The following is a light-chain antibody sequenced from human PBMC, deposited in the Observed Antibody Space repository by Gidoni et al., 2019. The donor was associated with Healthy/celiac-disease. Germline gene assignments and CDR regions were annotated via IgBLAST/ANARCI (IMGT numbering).Light chain of an antibody. CDR2: DAS. J-gene: IGKJ2*01. V-gene: IGKV3-11*01. Sequence: ELVFPQSPAPLSLSPGERAPLSCRASQSVSSYLAWYQQKPGQAPRHLIDDASNRATGIPARFSGSGSGTEFTLTISSLEHEDFAVYYCQQRSNWPPYTFXQXTKLEIK. CDR3: QQRSNWPPYT. CDR1: QSVSSY.